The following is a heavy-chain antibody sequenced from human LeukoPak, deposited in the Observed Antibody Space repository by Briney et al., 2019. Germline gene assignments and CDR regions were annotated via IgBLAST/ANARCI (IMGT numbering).Heavy chain of an antibody. CDR1: GFTFSSYA. V-gene: IGHV3-23*01. J-gene: IGHJ3*02. D-gene: IGHD2-2*01. CDR2: IPAGGTST. CDR3: AKDGCSSCYHWDAFDI. Sequence: GGSLRLSCAASGFTFSSYAMSWVRQVPGKGLEWVSGIPAGGTSTHYADSVKGRFTISRDNSKYTLYLQMNSLRAEDTAVYYCAKDGCSSCYHWDAFDIWGQGTMVTVSS.